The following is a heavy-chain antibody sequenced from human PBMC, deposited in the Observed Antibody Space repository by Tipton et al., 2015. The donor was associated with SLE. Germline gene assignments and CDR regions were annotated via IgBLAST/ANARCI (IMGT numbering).Heavy chain of an antibody. CDR2: MYYSGRT. Sequence: TLSLTCTVSGGSISSGGYYWSWLRQHPGKGLEWIGYMYYSGRTYYNPSLKSRVTVSVDTTKNQFSLKLSSVTAADTAVYYCARHGRGSAFFDYWGQGTLVTVSS. CDR3: ARHGRGSAFFDY. CDR1: GGSISSGGYY. D-gene: IGHD2-2*01. V-gene: IGHV4-31*03. J-gene: IGHJ4*02.